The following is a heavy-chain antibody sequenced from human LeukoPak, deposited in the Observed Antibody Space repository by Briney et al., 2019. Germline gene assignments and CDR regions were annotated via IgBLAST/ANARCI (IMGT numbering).Heavy chain of an antibody. Sequence: ASVKVSCKASGYTFTSYGISWVRQAPGQGLEWMGWISAYSGNTNYAQKLQGRVTMTTDTSTSTAYMELRSLRSDDTAVYYCAKVTTSYYYGMDVWGQGTTVTVSS. D-gene: IGHD4-11*01. V-gene: IGHV1-18*01. J-gene: IGHJ6*02. CDR2: ISAYSGNT. CDR1: GYTFTSYG. CDR3: AKVTTSYYYGMDV.